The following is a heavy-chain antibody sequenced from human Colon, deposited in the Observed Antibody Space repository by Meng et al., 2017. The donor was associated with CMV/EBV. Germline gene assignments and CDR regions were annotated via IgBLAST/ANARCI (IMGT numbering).Heavy chain of an antibody. Sequence: GESLKISCTMSGVRFSSYAMTWVRQAPGKGLEWVSGIDINGATYYPGSVKGRFTISRENAKNSLYLQMNSLRAEDTAVYYCARELGTPGYWYFDLWGRGTLVTVSS. J-gene: IGHJ2*01. CDR1: GVRFSSYA. CDR2: IDINGAT. V-gene: IGHV3-13*01. CDR3: ARELGTPGYWYFDL. D-gene: IGHD7-27*01.